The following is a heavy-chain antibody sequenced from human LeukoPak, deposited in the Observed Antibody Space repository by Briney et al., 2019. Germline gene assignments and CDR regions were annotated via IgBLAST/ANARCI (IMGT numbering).Heavy chain of an antibody. D-gene: IGHD3-10*01. Sequence: GASVKVSCKASGYTFTSYYMHWVRQAPGQGLEWMGIINPSGGSTSYAQKFQGRVTMTRDTSTSTVYMELSSLRSEDTAVYYCARWSGGRDWLYHYGMDVWGQGTTVTVSS. CDR3: ARWSGGRDWLYHYGMDV. J-gene: IGHJ6*02. CDR1: GYTFTSYY. V-gene: IGHV1-46*01. CDR2: INPSGGST.